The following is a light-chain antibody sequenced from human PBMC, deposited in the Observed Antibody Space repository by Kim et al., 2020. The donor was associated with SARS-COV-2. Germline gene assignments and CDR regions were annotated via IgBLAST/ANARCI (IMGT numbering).Light chain of an antibody. CDR1: SSNIGSNY. Sequence: QSVLTQPPSASGTPGQRVTISCSGSSSNIGSNYVYWYQQLPGTAPKLLIYRNNQRPSGVPDRFSGSKSGTSASLAISGLRSEDEADYYCAAWDDSLIYVFGTGTKVTVL. J-gene: IGLJ1*01. V-gene: IGLV1-47*01. CDR3: AAWDDSLIYV. CDR2: RNN.